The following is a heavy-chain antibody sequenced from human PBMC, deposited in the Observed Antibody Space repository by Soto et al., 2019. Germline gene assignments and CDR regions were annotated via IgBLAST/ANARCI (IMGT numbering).Heavy chain of an antibody. CDR3: ARVWGPYESSGYYDY. Sequence: QVQLVQSGAEVKKPGASVKVSCKASGYTFTSYYMHWVRQAPGQGLEWMGIINPSGGSTSYEQKFQDRFTMTRDTSTSTVNTELSRLRSEDTAVYYCARVWGPYESSGYYDYWGQGTLVTVSS. J-gene: IGHJ4*02. CDR2: INPSGGST. D-gene: IGHD3-22*01. CDR1: GYTFTSYY. V-gene: IGHV1-46*01.